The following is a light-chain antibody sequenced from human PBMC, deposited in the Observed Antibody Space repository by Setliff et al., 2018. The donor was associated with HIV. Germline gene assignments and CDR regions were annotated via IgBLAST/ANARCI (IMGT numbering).Light chain of an antibody. J-gene: IGLJ2*01. V-gene: IGLV2-14*03. CDR1: SSDIGGYNY. CDR2: DVS. CDR3: SSYTSSSTTVL. Sequence: TQPASVSGSPGQSITISCTGTSSDIGGYNYVSWYQQHPGKAPKLMIYDVSSRPSGVSNRFSGSKSGNTASLTISGLQAEDEADYYCSSYTSSSTTVLFGGGTKVTVL.